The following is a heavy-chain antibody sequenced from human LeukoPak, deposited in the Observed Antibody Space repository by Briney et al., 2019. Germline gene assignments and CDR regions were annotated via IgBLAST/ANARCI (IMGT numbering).Heavy chain of an antibody. V-gene: IGHV1-69*06. D-gene: IGHD6-6*01. CDR3: ARHEYSSSSSGDIYLDY. CDR2: IIPIFGTA. J-gene: IGHJ4*02. Sequence: ASVTVSCKASGGTFSSYAISWVRQAPGQGLEWMGGIIPIFGTANYAQKFQGRVTITADKSTSTAYMELSSLRSEDTAVYYCARHEYSSSSSGDIYLDYWGQGTLVTVSS. CDR1: GGTFSSYA.